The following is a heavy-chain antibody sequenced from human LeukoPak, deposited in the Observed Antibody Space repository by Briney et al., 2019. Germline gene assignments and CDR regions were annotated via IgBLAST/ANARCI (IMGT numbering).Heavy chain of an antibody. J-gene: IGHJ4*02. CDR1: GFTVSTSY. D-gene: IGHD2-2*01. CDR3: ARDGDIVVVPAAIGGIDY. V-gene: IGHV3-33*08. Sequence: TGGSLRLSCAASGFTVSTSYMSWVRQAPGKGLEWVAVIWYDGSNKYYADSVKGRFTISRDNSKNTLYLQMNSLRAEDTAVYYCARDGDIVVVPAAIGGIDYWGQGTLVTVSS. CDR2: IWYDGSNK.